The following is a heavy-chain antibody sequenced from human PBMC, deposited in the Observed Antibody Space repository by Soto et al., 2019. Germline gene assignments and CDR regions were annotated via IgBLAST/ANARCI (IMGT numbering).Heavy chain of an antibody. D-gene: IGHD2-2*02. CDR3: TLGEDCSSTSCYTPYYYYGMDV. J-gene: IGHJ6*02. CDR1: GFTFSNAW. V-gene: IGHV3-15*01. CDR2: IKSKTDGGTT. Sequence: EVQLVESGGGLVKPGGSLRLSCAASGFTFSNAWMSWVRQAPGKGLEWVGRIKSKTDGGTTDYAAPVKGRFTISRDDSKNTLYLQMNSLKTEDTAVYYCTLGEDCSSTSCYTPYYYYGMDVWGQGTTVTVSS.